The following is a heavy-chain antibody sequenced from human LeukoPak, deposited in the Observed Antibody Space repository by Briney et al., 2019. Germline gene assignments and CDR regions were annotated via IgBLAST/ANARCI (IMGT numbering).Heavy chain of an antibody. Sequence: SETLSLTCTVSGRSISSYYWSWIRQPPGKGLEWIVYIYYRGSTNYNTSLKSRLTISVDTSKNQFSLKLSSVTAADTAVYYCARTTEAHSWRTRYYDYYMDVWGKGTTVTVSS. CDR2: IYYRGST. CDR3: ARTTEAHSWRTRYYDYYMDV. CDR1: GRSISSYY. V-gene: IGHV4-59*01. J-gene: IGHJ6*03. D-gene: IGHD6-13*01.